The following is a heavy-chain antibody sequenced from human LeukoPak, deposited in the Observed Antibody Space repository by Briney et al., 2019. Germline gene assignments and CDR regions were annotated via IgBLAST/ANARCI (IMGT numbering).Heavy chain of an antibody. CDR1: GFTFGSYA. V-gene: IGHV3-23*01. D-gene: IGHD3-22*01. J-gene: IGHJ4*02. CDR3: AKEYRSGSSGYHFDY. CDR2: ISGSGGST. Sequence: GGSLRLSCAASGFTFGSYAMSWVRQAPGKGLEWVSGISGSGGSTYYADSVKGRFTISRDNSKNTLYLQMNSLGAEDTAVYYCAKEYRSGSSGYHFDYWGQGTLVTVSS.